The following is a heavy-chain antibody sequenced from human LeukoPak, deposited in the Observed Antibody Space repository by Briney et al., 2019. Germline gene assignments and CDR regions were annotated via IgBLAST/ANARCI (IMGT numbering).Heavy chain of an antibody. CDR2: ISWNSGSI. J-gene: IGHJ4*02. Sequence: AGGSLRLPCAASGFTFDDYAMHWVRQAPGKGLEWVSGISWNSGSIGYADSVKGRFTISRDNAKNSLYLQMNSLRAEDTALYYCAKDIRGYSGSFDHFDYWGQGTLVTVSS. V-gene: IGHV3-9*01. D-gene: IGHD1-26*01. CDR1: GFTFDDYA. CDR3: AKDIRGYSGSFDHFDY.